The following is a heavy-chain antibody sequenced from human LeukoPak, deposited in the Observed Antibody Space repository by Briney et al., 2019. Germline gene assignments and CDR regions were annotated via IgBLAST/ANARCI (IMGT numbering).Heavy chain of an antibody. CDR3: AQGGHDCNPFYY. V-gene: IGHV3-23*01. CDR2: IKGGGGDP. J-gene: IGHJ4*02. D-gene: IGHD2-21*02. Sequence: HPGGSLRLSCAASGFTFSTYAMGWVRQAPGEGLEWVSSIKGGGGDPFYADSVRGRFTISRDKSKNTLYLQLNSLRAEDTAVYFCAQGGHDCNPFYYWGQGTLVTVSS. CDR1: GFTFSTYA.